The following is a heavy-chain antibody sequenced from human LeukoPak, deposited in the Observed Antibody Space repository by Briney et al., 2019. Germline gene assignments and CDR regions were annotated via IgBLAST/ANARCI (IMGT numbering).Heavy chain of an antibody. CDR3: ARDEGDLSVGISDY. CDR2: IWYDGSNK. J-gene: IGHJ4*02. D-gene: IGHD3-16*01. Sequence: PGGSLRLSCAASGFTFSSYWMHWVRQAPGKGLEWVAVIWYDGSNKYYADSVKGRFTISRDNSKNTLYLQMNSLRAEDTAVYYCARDEGDLSVGISDYWGQGTLVTVSS. V-gene: IGHV3-33*08. CDR1: GFTFSSYW.